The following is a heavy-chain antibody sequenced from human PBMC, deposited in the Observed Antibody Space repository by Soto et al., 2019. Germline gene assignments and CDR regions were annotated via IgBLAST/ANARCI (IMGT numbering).Heavy chain of an antibody. J-gene: IGHJ4*02. V-gene: IGHV3-23*01. D-gene: IGHD1-1*01. CDR2: LCDSHGST. Sequence: LARLAGGFGCSIYASTWVRQGARDWLEWVSVLCDSHGSTFCAHCVKGWFTISRDNSKKTLYLHMNSLSAEETAVYHCAKDRERDAGYEDDWGQRT. CDR3: AKDRERDAGYEDD. CDR1: GFGCSIYA.